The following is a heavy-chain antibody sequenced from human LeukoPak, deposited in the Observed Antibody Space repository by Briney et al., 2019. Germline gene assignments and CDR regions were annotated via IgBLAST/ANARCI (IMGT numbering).Heavy chain of an antibody. CDR3: AKDGSSGWTPYYFDY. Sequence: GGSLRLSCAASGFTFSSYGMHWVRQAPGKELEWVAVISYDGSNKYYADSVKGRFTISRDNSKNTLYLQMNSLRAEDTAVYYCAKDGSSGWTPYYFDYWGQGTLVTVSS. V-gene: IGHV3-30*18. D-gene: IGHD6-19*01. CDR2: ISYDGSNK. J-gene: IGHJ4*02. CDR1: GFTFSSYG.